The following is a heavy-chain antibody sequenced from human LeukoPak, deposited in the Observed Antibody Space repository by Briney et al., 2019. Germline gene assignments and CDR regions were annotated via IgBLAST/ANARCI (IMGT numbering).Heavy chain of an antibody. CDR3: ARGVVPAANVDFGFDY. D-gene: IGHD2-2*01. CDR2: ISSSGSTI. Sequence: GGSLRLSCAASGFTFSSYEMNWVRQAPGKGLEWVSYISSSGSTIYYADSVKGRFTISRNTAKTSLYLQMNSLRAEDTAVYYCARGVVPAANVDFGFDYWGQGTLVTVSS. CDR1: GFTFSSYE. V-gene: IGHV3-48*03. J-gene: IGHJ4*02.